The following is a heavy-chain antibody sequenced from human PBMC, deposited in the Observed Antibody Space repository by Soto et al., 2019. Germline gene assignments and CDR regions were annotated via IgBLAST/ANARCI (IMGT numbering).Heavy chain of an antibody. D-gene: IGHD3-3*01. V-gene: IGHV4-4*02. CDR1: GVSISGSNW. Sequence: SETLSLTCAFSGVSISGSNWWSWVRQPPGKGLEWIGEIYHSGSTNYNPSLKSRVTISVDKSKNQFSLKLSSVTAADTAVYYCARDHWFGVVKRGRFEPWGQGTPVTVSS. J-gene: IGHJ5*02. CDR3: ARDHWFGVVKRGRFEP. CDR2: IYHSGST.